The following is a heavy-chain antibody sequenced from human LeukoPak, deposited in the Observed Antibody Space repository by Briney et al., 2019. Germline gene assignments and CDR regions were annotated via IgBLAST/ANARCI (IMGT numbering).Heavy chain of an antibody. CDR2: ISGSGGST. V-gene: IGHV3-23*01. J-gene: IGHJ6*02. D-gene: IGHD2-2*01. CDR1: GFTFSSYA. CDR3: ARDLEGIVVVPAAMSVGNYYYGMDV. Sequence: GGSLRLSCAASGFTFSSYAMSWVRQAPGKGLEWVSAISGSGGSTYYADSVKGRFTISRDYSKNTLYLQMNSLRAEDTAVYYCARDLEGIVVVPAAMSVGNYYYGMDVWGQGTTVTVSS.